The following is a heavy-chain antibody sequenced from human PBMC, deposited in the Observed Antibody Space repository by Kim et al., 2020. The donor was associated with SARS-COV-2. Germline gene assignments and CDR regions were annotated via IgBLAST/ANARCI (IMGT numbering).Heavy chain of an antibody. CDR3: ARDAKVGATDY. J-gene: IGHJ4*02. D-gene: IGHD1-26*01. V-gene: IGHV3-7*01. Sequence: GGSLRLSCAASGFTFSSYWLSWVRQAPGKGLEWVANIKQDGSEKYYVDSVKGRFTNSRDNAKNSMYLQMNSLRAEDTAVYYCARDAKVGATDYWGQGTLVTVSS. CDR2: IKQDGSEK. CDR1: GFTFSSYW.